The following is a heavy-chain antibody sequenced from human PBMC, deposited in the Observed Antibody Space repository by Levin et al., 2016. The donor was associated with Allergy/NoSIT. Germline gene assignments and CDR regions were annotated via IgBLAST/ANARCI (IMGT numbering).Heavy chain of an antibody. J-gene: IGHJ4*02. CDR2: IYYSGST. V-gene: IGHV4-39*01. Sequence: RQAPGKGLEWIGSIYYSGSTYYNPSLKSRVTISVDTSKNQFSLKLSSVTAADTAVYYCARGYSPFDYWGQGTLVTVSS. D-gene: IGHD6-13*01. CDR3: ARGYSPFDY.